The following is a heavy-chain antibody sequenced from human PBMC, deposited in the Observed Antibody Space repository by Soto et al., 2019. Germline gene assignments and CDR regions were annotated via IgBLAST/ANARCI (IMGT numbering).Heavy chain of an antibody. J-gene: IGHJ6*02. V-gene: IGHV5-10-1*01. CDR1: RDHVTGYL. CDR3: AATHPLYTTSRGGSYGMDV. D-gene: IGHD2-2*02. Sequence: GESPKISCKGSRDHVTGYLITWVRQMHGKGLEWMGRIDPTDSYTNYSPSFQGHVTISADMSINTAYLQWSSLKASDTAMYYCAATHPLYTTSRGGSYGMDVWGQGTMVTVSS. CDR2: IDPTDSYT.